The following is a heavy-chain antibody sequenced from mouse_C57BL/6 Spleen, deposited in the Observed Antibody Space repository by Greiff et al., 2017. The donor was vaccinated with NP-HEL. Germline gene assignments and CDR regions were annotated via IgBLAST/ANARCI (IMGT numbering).Heavy chain of an antibody. CDR3: ARRDSSGTSDY. J-gene: IGHJ2*01. D-gene: IGHD3-2*02. Sequence: QVQLQQSGAELVRPGTSVTVSCKASGYAFTNYLIEWVKQRPGQGLEWIGVINPGSGGTNYNEKFKGKATLTADKSSSTAYMQLSSLTSEDSAVYFCARRDSSGTSDYWGQGTTLTVSS. CDR1: GYAFTNYL. CDR2: INPGSGGT. V-gene: IGHV1-54*01.